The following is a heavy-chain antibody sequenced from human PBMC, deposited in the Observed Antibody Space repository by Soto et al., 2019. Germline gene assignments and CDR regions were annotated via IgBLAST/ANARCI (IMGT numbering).Heavy chain of an antibody. CDR1: GYTFTSLY. J-gene: IGHJ4*02. CDR3: GRAAGFSGSYPGGYYFDY. Sequence: ASVKVSCKTSGYTFTSLYLHWVRQAPGQGLEWMGITNPSSGSTTYAQKFQGRVTMTRDTSTSTVYMELSSLTSEDTAVYYCGRAAGFSGSYPGGYYFDYWGQGTLVAVSS. D-gene: IGHD1-26*01. V-gene: IGHV1-46*01. CDR2: TNPSSGST.